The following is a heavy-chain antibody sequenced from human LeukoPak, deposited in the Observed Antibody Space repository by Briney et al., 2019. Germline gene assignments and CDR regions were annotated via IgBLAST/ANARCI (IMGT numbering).Heavy chain of an antibody. V-gene: IGHV1-69*13. CDR2: IIPIFGTA. CDR1: GGTFSSYA. J-gene: IGHJ6*02. Sequence: SVKVSCKASGGTFSSYAISWVRQAPGQGLEWMGGIIPIFGTANYAQKFQGRVTITADESTSTAYMELSSLRSGDTAVYYCARPTVIIPAAMFETTYYYGMDVWGQGTTVTVSS. CDR3: ARPTVIIPAAMFETTYYYGMDV. D-gene: IGHD2-2*01.